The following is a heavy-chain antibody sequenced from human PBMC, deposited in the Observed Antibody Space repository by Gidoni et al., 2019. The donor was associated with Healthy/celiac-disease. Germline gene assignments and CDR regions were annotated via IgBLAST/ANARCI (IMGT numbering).Heavy chain of an antibody. V-gene: IGHV4-31*03. Sequence: QVQLQESGPGLVKPSQTLSLTCTVSGGSISSGGYDWNWIRQQPGKGLEWIGDIYYSGRTYDNPSLKSRVTISVETSKNQFSLKLISVTAADTAVYYCARDLGGSSWYSSWFDPWGQGTLVTVSS. D-gene: IGHD6-13*01. CDR3: ARDLGGSSWYSSWFDP. CDR2: IYYSGRT. J-gene: IGHJ5*02. CDR1: GGSISSGGYD.